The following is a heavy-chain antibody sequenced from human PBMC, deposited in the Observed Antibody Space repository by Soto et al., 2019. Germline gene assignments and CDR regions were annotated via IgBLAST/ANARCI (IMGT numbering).Heavy chain of an antibody. CDR3: ARGNYDFWSGPQTTHYGMDV. CDR2: INPNSGGT. CDR1: GDTFTGYD. D-gene: IGHD3-3*01. V-gene: IGHV1-2*02. J-gene: IGHJ6*02. Sequence: ASVKVSCKASGDTFTGYDMQWLRQAPGQGLKWMGWINPNSGGTNYAQKFQGRVTMTRDTSISTAYMELSRLRSDDTAVYYCARGNYDFWSGPQTTHYGMDVWGQGTTVTVSS.